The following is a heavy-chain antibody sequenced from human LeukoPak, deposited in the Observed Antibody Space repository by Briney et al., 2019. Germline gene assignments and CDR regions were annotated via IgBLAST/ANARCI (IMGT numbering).Heavy chain of an antibody. Sequence: GGSLRLSCAASGFTFSSYAMNRVRQAPQKGLEWVSSISSRSSYIYYADSMKGRFTISRDNAKKSLYLQMSSLRAEDTAVYYCARDAPPGLELDYWGQGTLVIVSS. J-gene: IGHJ4*02. CDR2: ISSRSSYI. V-gene: IGHV3-21*01. D-gene: IGHD1-1*01. CDR3: ARDAPPGLELDY. CDR1: GFTFSSYA.